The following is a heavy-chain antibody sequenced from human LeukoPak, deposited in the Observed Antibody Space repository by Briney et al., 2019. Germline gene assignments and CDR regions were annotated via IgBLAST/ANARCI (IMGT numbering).Heavy chain of an antibody. D-gene: IGHD4-17*01. V-gene: IGHV3-30*03. CDR1: GFTFSSYG. Sequence: PGGSLRLSCAASGFTFSSYGMHWVRQAPGRGLEGVAFISYDGSIKKYADSVKGRFTISRDNAKNTLYLQMNSLRAEDTAVYYCARAYGYYGPSLPFDYWGQGTLVTVSS. CDR2: ISYDGSIK. J-gene: IGHJ4*02. CDR3: ARAYGYYGPSLPFDY.